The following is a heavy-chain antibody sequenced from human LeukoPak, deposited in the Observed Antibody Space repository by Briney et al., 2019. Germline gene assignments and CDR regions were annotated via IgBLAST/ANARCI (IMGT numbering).Heavy chain of an antibody. CDR3: ATKDGYNFDY. J-gene: IGHJ4*02. CDR1: GFTFSSYG. V-gene: IGHV3-7*01. D-gene: IGHD5-12*01. Sequence: GRSLRLSCAASGFTFSSYGMHWVRQAPGKGLEWVANIKQDGSEKYYVDSVKGRFTISRDNAKNSLFLQMNSLRAEDTAVYYCATKDGYNFDYWGQGTLVTVSS. CDR2: IKQDGSEK.